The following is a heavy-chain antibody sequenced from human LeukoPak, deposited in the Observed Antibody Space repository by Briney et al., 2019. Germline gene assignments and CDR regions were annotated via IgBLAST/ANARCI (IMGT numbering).Heavy chain of an antibody. CDR1: GYTFTGYY. CDR3: ARVLGYYDSSGYGY. Sequence: ASVKVSCQASGYTFTGYYMHWVRQAPGQGLEWMGWINPNSGGTNYAQKFQGRVTMTRDTSISTAYMELSRLRSDDTAVYYCARVLGYYDSSGYGYWGQGTLVTVSS. CDR2: INPNSGGT. V-gene: IGHV1-2*02. J-gene: IGHJ4*02. D-gene: IGHD3-22*01.